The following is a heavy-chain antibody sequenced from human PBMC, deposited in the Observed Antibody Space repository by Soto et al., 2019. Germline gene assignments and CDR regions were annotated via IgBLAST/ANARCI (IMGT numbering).Heavy chain of an antibody. Sequence: SVKVSCKASGGTFSSYAISWVRQAPGQGLEWMGGIIPIFGTANYAQKFQGRVTITADESTSKAYMELSSLRSEDTAVYYCATYVGFDIVATIPRAYYGMDVWGQGTTVTAP. CDR2: IIPIFGTA. CDR3: ATYVGFDIVATIPRAYYGMDV. J-gene: IGHJ6*02. CDR1: GGTFSSYA. V-gene: IGHV1-69*13. D-gene: IGHD5-12*01.